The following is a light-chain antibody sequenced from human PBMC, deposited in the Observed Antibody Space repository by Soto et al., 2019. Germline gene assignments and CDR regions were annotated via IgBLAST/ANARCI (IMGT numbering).Light chain of an antibody. J-gene: IGLJ2*01. CDR2: DVS. Sequence: QSALTQPASVSGSPGQSITISCTGTSSDVGGYNYVSWYQQHPGKAPQLMIYDVSNRPSGVSNRFSGSKSGNTASLTISGLQADDEDDYYCSSYTSSSTVVFGGGTKVTVL. CDR1: SSDVGGYNY. CDR3: SSYTSSSTVV. V-gene: IGLV2-14*01.